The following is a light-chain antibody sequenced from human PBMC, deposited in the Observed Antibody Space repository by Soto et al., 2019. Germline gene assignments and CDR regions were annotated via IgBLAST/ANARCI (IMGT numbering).Light chain of an antibody. CDR1: QSISSY. J-gene: IGKJ1*01. CDR3: QQSYSTPWT. Sequence: DIQMTQSPSSLSASVGVRFTITCRASQSISSYLNWYQQKPGKAPKLLIYAASSLQSGVPSRFSGSGSGTDFTLTISSLQPEDFATYYCQQSYSTPWTFGQGTKVDIK. CDR2: AAS. V-gene: IGKV1-39*01.